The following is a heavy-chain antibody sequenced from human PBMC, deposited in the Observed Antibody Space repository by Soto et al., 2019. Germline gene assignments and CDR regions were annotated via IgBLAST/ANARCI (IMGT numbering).Heavy chain of an antibody. V-gene: IGHV1-18*01. J-gene: IGHJ4*02. CDR1: GYTFTSYG. CDR3: AREAVVVAATTYYFDY. Sequence: ASVNVSCKASGYTFTSYGISWVRQAPGQGLEWMGWISAYNGNTNYAQKLQGRVTMTTDTSTSTAYMELRSLRSDDTAVYYCAREAVVVAATTYYFDYWGQGTLVTVSS. CDR2: ISAYNGNT. D-gene: IGHD2-15*01.